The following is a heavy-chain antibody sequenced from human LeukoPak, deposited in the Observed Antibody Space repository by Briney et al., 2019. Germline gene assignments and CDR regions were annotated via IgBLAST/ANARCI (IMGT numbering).Heavy chain of an antibody. V-gene: IGHV1-46*01. CDR1: GYTFTSYY. CDR3: AREAVVVVPAAIAAKYYYYGMDV. Sequence: ASVKVSCKASGYTFTSYYMHWVRQAPGQGLEWMGIINPSGGSTNYAQKFQGGVTMTRDTSTSTVYMELSSLRSEDTAVYYCAREAVVVVPAAIAAKYYYYGMDVWGQGTTVTVSS. CDR2: INPSGGST. J-gene: IGHJ6*02. D-gene: IGHD2-2*02.